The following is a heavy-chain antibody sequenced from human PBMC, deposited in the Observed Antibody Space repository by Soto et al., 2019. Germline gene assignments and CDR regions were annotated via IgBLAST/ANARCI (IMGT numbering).Heavy chain of an antibody. CDR3: TTDGPHGS. J-gene: IGHJ5*02. D-gene: IGHD6-25*01. CDR1: GFTLTHAW. Sequence: EVQLVESGGGLVKPGGSLTVSCAASGFTLTHAWMAWVRQAPGKGLEWVGRIKSKTDGGTTDYAAPVKGRFTISRDDSKNTLYLQMNGLKMEDTAVYYCTTDGPHGSWGQGTLVTVSS. CDR2: IKSKTDGGTT. V-gene: IGHV3-15*07.